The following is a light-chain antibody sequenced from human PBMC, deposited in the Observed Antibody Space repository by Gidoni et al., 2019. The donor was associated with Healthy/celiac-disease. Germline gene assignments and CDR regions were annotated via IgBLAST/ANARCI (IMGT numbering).Light chain of an antibody. Sequence: QSVLTQPPSASGTPGKRVTISCSGSRSNIGSNTVNWYQQLPGTAPKLLIYSNNQRPSGVPDRFSGSKSGTSASLAISGLQSEDEADYYCAAWDDSLNGPVFGGGTKLTVL. J-gene: IGLJ3*02. CDR1: RSNIGSNT. CDR2: SNN. V-gene: IGLV1-44*01. CDR3: AAWDDSLNGPV.